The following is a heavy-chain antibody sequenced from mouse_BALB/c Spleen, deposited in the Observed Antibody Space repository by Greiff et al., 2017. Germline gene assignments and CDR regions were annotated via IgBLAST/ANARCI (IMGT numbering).Heavy chain of an antibody. CDR1: GYSFTGYF. Sequence: EVQLQESGPELVKPGASVKISCKASGYSFTGYFMNWVMQSHGKSLEWIGRINPYNGDTFYNQKFKGKATMTADTSSNTAYLQLSSLTSEDTAVYYCNALYGSSSAWFAYWGQGTLVTVSA. J-gene: IGHJ3*01. CDR2: INPYNGDT. CDR3: NALYGSSSAWFAY. D-gene: IGHD1-1*01. V-gene: IGHV1-20*01.